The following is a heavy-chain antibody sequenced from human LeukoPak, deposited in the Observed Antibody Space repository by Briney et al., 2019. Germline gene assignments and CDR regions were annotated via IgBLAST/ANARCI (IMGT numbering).Heavy chain of an antibody. CDR1: GGSISSYY. Sequence: PSETLSLTCTVSGGSISSYYWSWIRQPPGKGLEWIGYIYYSGSTNYNPSLKSRVTISVDTSKNQFSLKLSSVTAADTAVYYCASGHYDILTGPPKVYYYYYYMDVWGKGTTVTISS. J-gene: IGHJ6*03. CDR2: IYYSGST. V-gene: IGHV4-59*01. CDR3: ASGHYDILTGPPKVYYYYYYMDV. D-gene: IGHD3-9*01.